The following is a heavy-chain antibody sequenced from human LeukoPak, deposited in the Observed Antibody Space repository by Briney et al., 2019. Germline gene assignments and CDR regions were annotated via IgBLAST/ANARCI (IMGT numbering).Heavy chain of an antibody. J-gene: IGHJ4*02. Sequence: GGSLRLSCAASGFTFSSYWMTWVRQAPGKGLEWVAVIWSDGSNTYYADSVKGRFTISRDNSENTMYLQMNSLRAEDTAVYYCARTYNIRYFDIWGPGTLVTVSS. V-gene: IGHV3-33*08. CDR1: GFTFSSYW. CDR2: IWSDGSNT. D-gene: IGHD1-1*01. CDR3: ARTYNIRYFDI.